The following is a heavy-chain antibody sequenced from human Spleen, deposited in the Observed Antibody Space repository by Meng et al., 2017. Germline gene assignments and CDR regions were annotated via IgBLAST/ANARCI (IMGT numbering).Heavy chain of an antibody. CDR3: ASWLYSCGWQ. D-gene: IGHD6-19*01. J-gene: IGHJ4*02. CDR1: GGSMRSIDW. CDR2: IYNGGDT. Sequence: GDLEVWGQGLVTLAGIMYQSWVVYGGSMRSIDWWRWVRQPPGNGLEGIGEIYNGGDTNYNPSLKSRVTIAIDKSKNQFSLKLSSVTAADTAVYYCASWLYSCGWQWGQGTLVTVSS. V-gene: IGHV4/OR15-8*02.